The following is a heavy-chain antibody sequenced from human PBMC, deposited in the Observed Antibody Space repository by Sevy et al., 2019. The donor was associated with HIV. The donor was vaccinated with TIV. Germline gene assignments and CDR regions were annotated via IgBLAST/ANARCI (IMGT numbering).Heavy chain of an antibody. V-gene: IGHV1-18*01. J-gene: IGHJ5*02. D-gene: IGHD2-21*01. CDR2: ISAYSGNT. Sequence: ASVKVSCKASGYTFTTYAISWVRQAPGQGLEWMGWISAYSGNTNYAQRLQGRVTMTTDTSTSRAYMELRSLRSDDTAVYYCARDGDKIQFDPWGQGTLVTVSS. CDR3: ARDGDKIQFDP. CDR1: GYTFTTYA.